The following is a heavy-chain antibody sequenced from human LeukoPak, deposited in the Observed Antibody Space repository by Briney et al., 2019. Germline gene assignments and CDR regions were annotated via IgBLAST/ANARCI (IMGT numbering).Heavy chain of an antibody. CDR2: IIPIFGTA. V-gene: IGHV1-69*05. CDR1: GGTFSNYA. J-gene: IGHJ6*03. Sequence: SVKVSCKTSGGTFSNYAISWVRQAPGQGLEWMGRIIPIFGTANYAQKLQGRVTMTTDTSTSTAYMELRSLRSDDTAVYCCARADIAVADYYYYYMDVWGKGTTVTVSS. D-gene: IGHD6-19*01. CDR3: ARADIAVADYYYYYMDV.